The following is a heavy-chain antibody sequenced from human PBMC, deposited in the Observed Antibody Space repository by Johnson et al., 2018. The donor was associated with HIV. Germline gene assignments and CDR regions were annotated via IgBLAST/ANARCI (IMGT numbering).Heavy chain of an antibody. Sequence: QVQLVGSGGGLVKPGGSLRLSCAPSGFTFSDYYMSWMRQAPGQGLEWVSYISSSGRNIYKADSVKGRFTISRDNAKNSLFLQMNSLRAEDTAVYYCARVGANFDAFDIWGQGTMVTVSS. CDR2: ISSSGRNI. J-gene: IGHJ3*02. D-gene: IGHD4/OR15-4a*01. CDR3: ARVGANFDAFDI. V-gene: IGHV3-11*04. CDR1: GFTFSDYY.